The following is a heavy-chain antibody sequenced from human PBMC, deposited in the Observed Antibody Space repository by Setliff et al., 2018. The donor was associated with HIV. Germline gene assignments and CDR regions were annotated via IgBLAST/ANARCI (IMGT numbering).Heavy chain of an antibody. CDR1: GDSFSSATHF. V-gene: IGHV4-31*11. CDR3: ARHGDSSGWFGAVYYGIDA. CDR2: IFSTGDT. D-gene: IGHD3-10*01. Sequence: SETLSLTCAVSGDSFSSATHFWSWVRQRPGKGLEWLGYIFSTGDTDYNPSLKGRLTISLDTSDNHLYLRLNSVTAADTAVYYCARHGDSSGWFGAVYYGIDAWGQGTTVTVS. J-gene: IGHJ6*02.